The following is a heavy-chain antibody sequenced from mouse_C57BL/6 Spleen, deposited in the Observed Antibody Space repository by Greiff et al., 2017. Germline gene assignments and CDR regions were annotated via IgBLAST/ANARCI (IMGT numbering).Heavy chain of an antibody. CDR3: ASNSNYGAMDY. Sequence: EVKLMESGGGLVKPGGSLKLSCAASGFTFSDYGMHWVRQAPEKGLGWVAYISSGSSTIYYADTVKGRFTISRDNAKNTLFLQMTSLRSEDTAMYYCASNSNYGAMDYWGQGTSVTVSS. V-gene: IGHV5-17*01. D-gene: IGHD2-5*01. CDR1: GFTFSDYG. J-gene: IGHJ4*01. CDR2: ISSGSSTI.